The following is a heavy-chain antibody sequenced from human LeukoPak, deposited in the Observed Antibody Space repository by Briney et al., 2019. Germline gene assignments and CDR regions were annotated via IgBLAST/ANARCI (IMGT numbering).Heavy chain of an antibody. V-gene: IGHV3-21*01. D-gene: IGHD6-13*01. CDR1: EFDFSTHA. CDR3: ARYSSLDY. J-gene: IGHJ4*02. CDR2: ISISGTKT. Sequence: GGSLRLSCAASEFDFSTHAMTWVRQAPGKGLEWVSAISISGTKTYYADSVKGRFTISRDNAKNSLYLQMNSLRAEDTAVYYCARYSSLDYWGQGTLVTVSS.